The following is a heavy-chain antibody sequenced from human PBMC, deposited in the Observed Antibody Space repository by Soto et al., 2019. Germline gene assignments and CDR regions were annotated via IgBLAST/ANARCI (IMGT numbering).Heavy chain of an antibody. CDR3: ARDLFRYCSSTSCYAFDY. D-gene: IGHD2-2*01. J-gene: IGHJ4*02. CDR2: ISAYNGNT. Sequence: ASVKVSCKASGYTFTSYGISWVRQAPGQGLEWMGWISAYNGNTNYAQKLQGRVTMTTDTSTSTAYMELRSLRSDDTAVYYCARDLFRYCSSTSCYAFDYWGQGTLVTVSS. V-gene: IGHV1-18*01. CDR1: GYTFTSYG.